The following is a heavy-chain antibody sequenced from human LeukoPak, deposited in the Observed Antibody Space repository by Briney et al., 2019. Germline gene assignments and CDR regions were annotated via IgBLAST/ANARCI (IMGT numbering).Heavy chain of an antibody. Sequence: GASVKVSCKASGYTFTSYDINWVRQATGQGLEWMGWMNPNSGNTGYAQKFQGRVTMTRNTSISTAYMELSSLRSEDTAVYYCARGSQYYDILTTSDAFDIWGQGTMVTVSS. J-gene: IGHJ3*02. CDR3: ARGSQYYDILTTSDAFDI. CDR2: MNPNSGNT. V-gene: IGHV1-8*01. D-gene: IGHD3-9*01. CDR1: GYTFTSYD.